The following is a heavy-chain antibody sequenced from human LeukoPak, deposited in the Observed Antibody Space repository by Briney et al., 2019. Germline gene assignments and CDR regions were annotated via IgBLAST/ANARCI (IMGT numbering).Heavy chain of an antibody. CDR3: ARDVAAAGDY. J-gene: IGHJ4*02. D-gene: IGHD6-13*01. CDR2: ISSSSSYI. Sequence: GGSLRLSCAASGFTFSSYSMNWVRQAPGKGLEWVSSISSSSSYIYYADSVKGRFTISRDNAKNSLYLQTNSLRAEDTAVYYCARDVAAAGDYWGQGTLVTVSS. V-gene: IGHV3-21*01. CDR1: GFTFSSYS.